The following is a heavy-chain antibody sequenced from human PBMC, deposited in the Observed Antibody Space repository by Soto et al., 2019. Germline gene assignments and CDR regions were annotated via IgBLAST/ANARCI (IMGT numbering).Heavy chain of an antibody. V-gene: IGHV3-7*01. D-gene: IGHD2-2*01. CDR3: ARFRLYCSTASCYADAFDI. CDR1: GFTFSRYW. CDR2: IKEDGSEK. J-gene: IGHJ3*02. Sequence: EVQLLESGGGLVQPGGSLRLSCAASGFTFSRYWMSWVRQAPGKGLEWVANIKEDGSEKYYVDSVKGRFTISRDNAKNSLFLQMNSLIAEDTAVYYCARFRLYCSTASCYADAFDIWGQGTMVTVSS.